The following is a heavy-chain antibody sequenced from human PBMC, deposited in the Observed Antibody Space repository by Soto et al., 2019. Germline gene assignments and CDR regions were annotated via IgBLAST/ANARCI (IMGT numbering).Heavy chain of an antibody. CDR3: ARGGGPYVGFNEF. Sequence: QEQLVQSGPEVKKPGSSVKVSCKDSGGLFSSFAISWVRQAPGQGLEWLGGIIPVFGTTNYAEKFQDRVTSTADESTNTADMELSSLTSGDTAMYYCARGGGPYVGFNEFWGQGTLVTVSS. CDR2: IIPVFGTT. D-gene: IGHD3-10*02. J-gene: IGHJ4*02. CDR1: GGLFSSFA. V-gene: IGHV1-69*01.